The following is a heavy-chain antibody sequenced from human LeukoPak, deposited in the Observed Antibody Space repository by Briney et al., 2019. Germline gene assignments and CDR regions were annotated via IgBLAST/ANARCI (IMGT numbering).Heavy chain of an antibody. D-gene: IGHD3-10*01. Sequence: GGSLRLSCAASGFPFSSYAMSWVRQAPGKGLEVVSVISGSGDNTYYADSVKGRFTISRDNSKNKLYLQMSSLRAEDAAFYYCAKVFYGSGTITKGLDVWGQGTTVTVSS. V-gene: IGHV3-23*01. CDR3: AKVFYGSGTITKGLDV. J-gene: IGHJ6*02. CDR2: ISGSGDNT. CDR1: GFPFSSYA.